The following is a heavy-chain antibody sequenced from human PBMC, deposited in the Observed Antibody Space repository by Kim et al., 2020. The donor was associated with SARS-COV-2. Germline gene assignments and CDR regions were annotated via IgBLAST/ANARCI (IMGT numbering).Heavy chain of an antibody. J-gene: IGHJ3*02. CDR2: IWYDGSNK. Sequence: GGSLRLSCAASGFTFSSYGMHWVRQAPGKGLEWVAVIWYDGSNKYYADSVKGRFTISRDNSKNTLYLQMNSLRAEDTAVYYCAREYGGWDDAFDIWGQGTMVTVSS. V-gene: IGHV3-33*01. D-gene: IGHD6-19*01. CDR3: AREYGGWDDAFDI. CDR1: GFTFSSYG.